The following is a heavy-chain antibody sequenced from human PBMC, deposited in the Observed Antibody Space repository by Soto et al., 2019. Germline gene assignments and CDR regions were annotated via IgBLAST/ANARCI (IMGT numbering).Heavy chain of an antibody. CDR1: GFTFSSYA. CDR3: AKDQYYYDSSGNPL. D-gene: IGHD3-22*01. V-gene: IGHV3-23*01. Sequence: GGSLRLSCSASGFTFSSYAMSWFRQAPGKGLEWVSAISGSGGSTYYADSVKGRFTSSRDNSKNTLYLQMNSLRAEDTAVYYCAKDQYYYDSSGNPLWGQGTLVTVSS. J-gene: IGHJ4*02. CDR2: ISGSGGST.